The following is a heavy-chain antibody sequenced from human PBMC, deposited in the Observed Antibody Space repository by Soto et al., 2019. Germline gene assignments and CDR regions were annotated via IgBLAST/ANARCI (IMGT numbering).Heavy chain of an antibody. Sequence: GGSLRLSCAASGFTFSSYAMSWVRQAPGKGLEWVSAISGSGYSTYYADSVKGRFTISRDNSKNTLYLQMNSLRADDTAVYYCAKGASRYQLPFDYWGQGTLVTVSS. J-gene: IGHJ4*02. D-gene: IGHD2-2*01. CDR3: AKGASRYQLPFDY. V-gene: IGHV3-23*01. CDR2: ISGSGYST. CDR1: GFTFSSYA.